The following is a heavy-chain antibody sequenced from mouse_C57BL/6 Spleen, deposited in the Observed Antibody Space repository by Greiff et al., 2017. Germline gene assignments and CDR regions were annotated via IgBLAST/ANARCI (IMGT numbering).Heavy chain of an antibody. V-gene: IGHV1-53*01. CDR3: ARSEYDYAMDY. J-gene: IGHJ4*01. CDR1: GYTFTSYW. CDR2: INPSNGGT. Sequence: QVQLQQPGTELVKPGASVKLSCKASGYTFTSYWMHWVKQRPGQGLEWIGNINPSNGGTNYNEKFKSKATLTVDKSTSTAYMQLSSLTSEDSAGYYCARSEYDYAMDYWGQGTSVTVSS. D-gene: IGHD5-1*01.